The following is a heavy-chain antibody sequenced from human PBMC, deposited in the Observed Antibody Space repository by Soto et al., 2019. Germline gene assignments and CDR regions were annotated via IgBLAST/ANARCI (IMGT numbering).Heavy chain of an antibody. CDR3: ARTSGYYFFDY. CDR2: INAGNGNT. D-gene: IGHD3-3*01. J-gene: IGHJ4*02. CDR1: GYTFTSYS. V-gene: IGHV1-3*01. Sequence: QVQLVQSGAEVKKPGASVKVSCKASGYTFTSYSMHWVRQAPGQRLEWMGWINAGNGNTKYSQKFQGRVTITRDTSASTAYMELSSLRSEDTAVYYCARTSGYYFFDYWGQGTLVIVSS.